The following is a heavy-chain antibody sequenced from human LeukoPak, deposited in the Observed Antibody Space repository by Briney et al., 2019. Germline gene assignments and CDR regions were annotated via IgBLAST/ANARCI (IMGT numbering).Heavy chain of an antibody. Sequence: PGGSLRLSCAASGFTVSSNYMSWVRQAPGKGLEWVSVIYSGGSTYYADSVKGRFTISRDNSKNTLYLQMNSLRAEDTAVYYCARGGDCSGGSCYIPSVYWGQGTLVTVSS. CDR2: IYSGGST. J-gene: IGHJ4*02. CDR1: GFTVSSNY. V-gene: IGHV3-53*01. CDR3: ARGGDCSGGSCYIPSVY. D-gene: IGHD2-15*01.